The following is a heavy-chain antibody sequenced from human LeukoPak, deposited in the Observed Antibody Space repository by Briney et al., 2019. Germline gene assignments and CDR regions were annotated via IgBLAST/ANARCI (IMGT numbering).Heavy chain of an antibody. J-gene: IGHJ4*02. D-gene: IGHD3-10*01. CDR1: GGSFSGYY. CDR3: ARRPIYYGSGSYKD. CDR2: INHSGST. Sequence: PSETLSLTCAVYGGSFSGYYWSWIRQPPEKGLEWIGEINHSGSTNYNPSLKSRVTISVDTSKNQFSLKLSSVTAADTAVYYCARRPIYYGSGSYKDWGQGTLVTVSS. V-gene: IGHV4-34*01.